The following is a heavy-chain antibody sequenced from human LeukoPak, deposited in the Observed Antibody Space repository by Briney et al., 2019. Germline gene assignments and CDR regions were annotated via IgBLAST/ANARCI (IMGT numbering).Heavy chain of an antibody. J-gene: IGHJ4*02. CDR1: GFTLNNAW. Sequence: GGSLRLSCAASGFTLNNAWMSWVRQAPGKGLEWVANIKQDGSEKYYVDSVKGRFTISRDNAKNSLYLQMNSLRAEDTAVYYCARRAGGYSHPYDYWGQGTLVTVSS. D-gene: IGHD4-23*01. CDR3: ARRAGGYSHPYDY. CDR2: IKQDGSEK. V-gene: IGHV3-7*01.